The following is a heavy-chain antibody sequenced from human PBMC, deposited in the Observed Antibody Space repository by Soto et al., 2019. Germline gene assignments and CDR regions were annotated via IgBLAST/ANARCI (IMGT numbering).Heavy chain of an antibody. CDR3: VHSPNVAVDH. CDR1: GESFGGFY. J-gene: IGHJ4*01. D-gene: IGHD2-15*01. CDR2: ISQTETA. Sequence: PSETLSLTCVVYGESFGGFYWSWVRQSPGKGLEWIGEISQTETAAYSPSLKSRVSISADTSKKQFSLTLTSVTAADTAVYYCVHSPNVAVDHWGHGTLVTVSS. V-gene: IGHV4-34*01.